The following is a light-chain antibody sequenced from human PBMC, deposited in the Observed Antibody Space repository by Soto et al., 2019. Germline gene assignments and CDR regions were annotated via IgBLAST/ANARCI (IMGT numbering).Light chain of an antibody. Sequence: EIVMTQSPATLSVSPGERATLSCRASQSVSSNLAWYQQKPGQAPRLLIYGASTRATGIPARFSGSGSGTEFTLTISSLQSEDFAVYYCHQRSNWPLTCGQGTRWIS. V-gene: IGKV3-15*01. J-gene: IGKJ1*01. CDR1: QSVSSN. CDR2: GAS. CDR3: HQRSNWPLT.